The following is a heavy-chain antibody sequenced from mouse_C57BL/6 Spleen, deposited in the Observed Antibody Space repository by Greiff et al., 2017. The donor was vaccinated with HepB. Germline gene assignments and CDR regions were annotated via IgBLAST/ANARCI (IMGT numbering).Heavy chain of an antibody. CDR2: ISYDGSN. CDR1: GYSITSGYY. J-gene: IGHJ2*01. CDR3: ARVVTTKGYYFDY. V-gene: IGHV3-6*01. D-gene: IGHD2-2*01. Sequence: EVQLVESGPGLVKPSQSLSLTCSVTGYSITSGYYWNWIRQFPGNKLEWMGYISYDGSNNYNPSLKNRISITRDTSKNQFFLKLNSVTTEDTATYYCARVVTTKGYYFDYWGQGTTLTVSS.